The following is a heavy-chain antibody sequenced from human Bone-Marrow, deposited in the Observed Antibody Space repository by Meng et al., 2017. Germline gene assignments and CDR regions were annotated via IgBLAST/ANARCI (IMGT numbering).Heavy chain of an antibody. CDR2: IYYSGST. D-gene: IGHD4-17*01. V-gene: IGHV4-31*03. Sequence: QVHLQESCQGLVKPSQTLSLTRSVSGGSISSGNHYWSWIRQHPGKGLEYIGYIYYSGSTYYNPSLKSRVIISVDTSKNQFSLRLNSVTAADTAVYYCASLYGDSSVWYLDLWGRGTLVTVSS. CDR1: GGSISSGNHY. J-gene: IGHJ2*01. CDR3: ASLYGDSSVWYLDL.